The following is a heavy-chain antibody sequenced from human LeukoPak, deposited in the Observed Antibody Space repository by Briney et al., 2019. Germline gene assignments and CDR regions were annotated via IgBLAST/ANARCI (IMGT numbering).Heavy chain of an antibody. CDR2: FDPEDGET. D-gene: IGHD6-13*01. CDR1: GYTLTELS. Sequence: ASVKLSCKVSGYTLTELSMHWVRQAPGKGLEWMGGFDPEDGETIYAQKFQGRVTMTRDTSTSTVYMEVSSLRSEDTAMYYCATWGSSSSPLPDMDVWGQGTTVSVSS. V-gene: IGHV1-24*01. J-gene: IGHJ6*02. CDR3: ATWGSSSSPLPDMDV.